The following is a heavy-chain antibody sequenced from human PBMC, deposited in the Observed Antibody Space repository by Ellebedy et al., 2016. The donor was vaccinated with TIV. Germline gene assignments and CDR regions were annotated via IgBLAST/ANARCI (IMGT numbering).Heavy chain of an antibody. Sequence: GGSLRLSCAASGFSFRSYWMTWVRQAPGKGLEWVANINQDATKTFYVDSVEGRFTISRDNAKNSLFLQMNSLGVEDTAGYYCATNGSYGDYLSPAHASVMWGQGTLVSVSS. CDR1: GFSFRSYW. CDR2: INQDATKT. V-gene: IGHV3-7*01. J-gene: IGHJ3*02. CDR3: ATNGSYGDYLSPAHASVM. D-gene: IGHD4-17*01.